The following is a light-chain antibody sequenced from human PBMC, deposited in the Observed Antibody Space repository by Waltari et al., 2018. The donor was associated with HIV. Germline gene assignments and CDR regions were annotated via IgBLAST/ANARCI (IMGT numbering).Light chain of an antibody. J-gene: IGKJ5*01. Sequence: EIVLTQSPATLSLSPGERATLSCRASHSINTYLAWYQPKPGQAPRLLIYDASNRATGIPARFSGRGSGTDFTLTISSLEPEDFALYYCQQRSDWPPRITFGQGTRLEIK. CDR1: HSINTY. CDR3: QQRSDWPPRIT. CDR2: DAS. V-gene: IGKV3-11*01.